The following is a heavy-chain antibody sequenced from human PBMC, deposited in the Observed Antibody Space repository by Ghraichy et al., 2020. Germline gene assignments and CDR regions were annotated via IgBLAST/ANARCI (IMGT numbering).Heavy chain of an antibody. Sequence: GGSLRLSCIASGFTFRNYVMHCVRQAPGKGLEWVAVVSYDEINKYYADSVKGRFTISRDNSKNTVFLQMNSLRTEDTAVYYCAKGGLGTWIQLEWGQGTLVTVSS. CDR3: AKGGLGTWIQLE. V-gene: IGHV3-30*18. D-gene: IGHD5-18*01. CDR2: VSYDEINK. J-gene: IGHJ4*02. CDR1: GFTFRNYV.